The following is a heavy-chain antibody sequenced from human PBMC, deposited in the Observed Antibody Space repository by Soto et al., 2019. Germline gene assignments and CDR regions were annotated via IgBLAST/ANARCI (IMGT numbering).Heavy chain of an antibody. J-gene: IGHJ5*02. D-gene: IGHD6-6*01. Sequence: GASVKVSCKASGYTFTSYYMHWVRQAPGQGLEWMGIINPSGGSTSYAQKFQGRVTMTRDTSTSTVYMELSSLRSEDTAVYYCARDSAPEYSSSSCWFDPWGQGTLVTVSS. V-gene: IGHV1-46*01. CDR1: GYTFTSYY. CDR3: ARDSAPEYSSSSCWFDP. CDR2: INPSGGST.